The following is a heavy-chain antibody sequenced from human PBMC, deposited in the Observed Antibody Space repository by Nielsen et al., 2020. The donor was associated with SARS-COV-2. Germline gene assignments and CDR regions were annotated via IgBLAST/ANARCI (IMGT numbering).Heavy chain of an antibody. CDR1: GFTFNGYA. Sequence: GESLKISCTASGFTFNGYAMSWVRQAPGKGLEWVSAFSGRGGTHYADFVKGRFTTSTDKSRTTLYLQMTSLRAEDTAIYYCARSTPYGTTWYGALDSWGQGTLVSVSS. CDR2: FSGRGGT. V-gene: IGHV3-23*01. CDR3: ARSTPYGTTWYGALDS. J-gene: IGHJ4*02. D-gene: IGHD6-13*01.